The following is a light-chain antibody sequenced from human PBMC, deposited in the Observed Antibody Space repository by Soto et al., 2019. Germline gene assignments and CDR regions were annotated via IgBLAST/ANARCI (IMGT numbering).Light chain of an antibody. V-gene: IGKV1-6*01. CDR1: QSISSH. J-gene: IGKJ4*01. CDR3: IQDYNYPLT. Sequence: IQMTQSPSSLSASVGDRVTITCRASQSISSHLNWYQQKPGKAPKLLIYTASTLQSGVPSRFSGSGSGTDFTLTISNLQPEDFATYYCIQDYNYPLTFGGGTKVDIK. CDR2: TAS.